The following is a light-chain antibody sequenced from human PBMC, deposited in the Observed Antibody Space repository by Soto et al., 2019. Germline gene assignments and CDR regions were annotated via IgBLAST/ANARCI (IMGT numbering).Light chain of an antibody. CDR2: DAS. CDR3: QQSYSTPIT. J-gene: IGKJ5*01. Sequence: EIVLTQSPGTLSLSPGERATLSCRASQSVSSSYLAWYQQKPGQAPRLLIYDASNRPTDIPARFSGSGSGTDFTLTISSLQPEDFATYYCQQSYSTPITFGQGTRLEIK. V-gene: IGKV3D-20*02. CDR1: QSVSSSY.